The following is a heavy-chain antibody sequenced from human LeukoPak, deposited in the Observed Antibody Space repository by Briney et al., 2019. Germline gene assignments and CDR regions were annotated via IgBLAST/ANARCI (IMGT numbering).Heavy chain of an antibody. J-gene: IGHJ4*02. CDR1: GFTFSSYW. CDR2: IKQDGSEK. V-gene: IGHV3-7*01. Sequence: PGGSLRLSCAASGFTFSSYWMSWVRQAPAKGLEWVANIKQDGSEKYCVDSVKGRFTISRDNAKNSLYLQMNSRRAEDTAVYYCARDTIMMTFGGVPDYWGQGSLVTVSS. D-gene: IGHD3-16*01. CDR3: ARDTIMMTFGGVPDY.